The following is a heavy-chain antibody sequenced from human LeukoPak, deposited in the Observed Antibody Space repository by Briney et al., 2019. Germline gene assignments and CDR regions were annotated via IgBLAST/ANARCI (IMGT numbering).Heavy chain of an antibody. CDR2: IWYDGSKR. D-gene: IGHD3-10*01. Sequence: GGSLRLSCAASGFTFSNHGLHWVRQAPGKGLEWIALIWYDGSKRYHTDSVQGRFTISRDDSKNTLFLQMNSLRAEDTAVYYCARDLGNFGSGTSYYDYWGQGTLVTVSS. V-gene: IGHV3-33*08. J-gene: IGHJ4*02. CDR3: ARDLGNFGSGTSYYDY. CDR1: GFTFSNHG.